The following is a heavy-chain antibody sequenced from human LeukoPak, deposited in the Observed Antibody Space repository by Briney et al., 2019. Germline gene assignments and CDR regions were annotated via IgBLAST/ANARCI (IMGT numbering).Heavy chain of an antibody. CDR2: INSDGSST. Sequence: GGSLRLSCAASGFTFSSYWMHWVRQAPGKGLLWVSRINSDGSSTSYADSVKGRFTISRDNAKNTLYLQMNSLRAEDTAVYYCARAPRIDWECYFDYWGQGTLVTVSS. D-gene: IGHD3-9*01. V-gene: IGHV3-74*01. CDR1: GFTFSSYW. J-gene: IGHJ4*02. CDR3: ARAPRIDWECYFDY.